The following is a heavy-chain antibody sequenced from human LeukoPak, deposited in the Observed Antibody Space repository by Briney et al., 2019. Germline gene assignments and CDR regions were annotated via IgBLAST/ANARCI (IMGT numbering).Heavy chain of an antibody. V-gene: IGHV3-30*02. Sequence: GGSLRLSCAASGFTFSSYGMHWVRQAPGKGLEWVAFIRYDGSNKYYADSVKGRFTISRDNSKNTLYLQMNSLRAEDTAVYYCARVPSSSWYYFDYWGQGTLVTVSS. J-gene: IGHJ4*02. CDR2: IRYDGSNK. CDR3: ARVPSSSWYYFDY. D-gene: IGHD6-13*01. CDR1: GFTFSSYG.